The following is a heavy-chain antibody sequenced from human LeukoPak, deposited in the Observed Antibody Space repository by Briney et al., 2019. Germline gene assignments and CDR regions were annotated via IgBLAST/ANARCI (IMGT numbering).Heavy chain of an antibody. Sequence: GGSLRLSCAASGFTSNTYALHRVRQAPGKGLGWVAVVSYDGGAKYYADSVNGRFNISRDSSKNTVDLQMYSLRDEDSAVYYCAISLGSGWIYLVEYWGQGSLVTVS. J-gene: IGHJ4*02. CDR2: VSYDGGAK. D-gene: IGHD6-19*01. CDR3: AISLGSGWIYLVEY. CDR1: GFTSNTYA. V-gene: IGHV3-30*03.